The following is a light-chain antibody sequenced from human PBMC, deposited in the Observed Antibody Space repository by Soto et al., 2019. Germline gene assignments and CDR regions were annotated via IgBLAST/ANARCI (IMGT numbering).Light chain of an antibody. CDR1: KSPVHSDGIAY. J-gene: IGKJ1*01. CDR2: KVS. V-gene: IGKV2-30*02. CDR3: MQALQTPWT. Sequence: VMMTQSPLFLPVTLRQPSPISCSSNKSPVHSDGIAYFSWFKQRPGRSPRRLIDKVSNRASGVPDNCSVRGKGTDFTLNIRRVEAEDVAIYYCMQALQTPWTVGQGTKVEI.